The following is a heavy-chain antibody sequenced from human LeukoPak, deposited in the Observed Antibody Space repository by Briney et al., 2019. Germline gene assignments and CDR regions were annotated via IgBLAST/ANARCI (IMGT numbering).Heavy chain of an antibody. CDR2: IIPIFDTA. D-gene: IGHD3-3*01. J-gene: IGHJ4*02. V-gene: IGHV1-69*05. CDR1: GGTFSSYA. Sequence: SVKVSCKASGGTFSSYAISWVRQDPGQGLEWMGGIIPIFDTANYAQKFQGRDTITTDESTSTAYMELSSLRSEETAVYYCARGSVWSGYYTGILGVYFDYWGQGTLVTVYS. CDR3: ARGSVWSGYYTGILGVYFDY.